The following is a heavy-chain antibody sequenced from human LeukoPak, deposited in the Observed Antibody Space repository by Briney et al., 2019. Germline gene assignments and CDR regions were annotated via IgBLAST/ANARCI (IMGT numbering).Heavy chain of an antibody. CDR1: GFTFSSYA. D-gene: IGHD3-3*01. V-gene: IGHV3-23*01. CDR3: AKDQALRILEWLPPAAFDI. CDR2: ISGSGGST. J-gene: IGHJ3*02. Sequence: GGSLRLSCAASGFTFSSYAMSWVRQAPGKGLEWVSAISGSGGSTYYADSVKGRFTISRDNSKNTLYLQMNSLRAEDTAVYYCAKDQALRILEWLPPAAFDIWGQGTMVTVSS.